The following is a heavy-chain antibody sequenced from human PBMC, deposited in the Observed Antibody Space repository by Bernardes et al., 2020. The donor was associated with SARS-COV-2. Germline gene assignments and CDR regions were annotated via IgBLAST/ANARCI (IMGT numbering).Heavy chain of an antibody. Sequence: GGSLRLSCAASGFYFEDYAMHWVRQAPGKGLEWVSLITWDGRTTYYADSVKGRFTISRDNSKKSLYLQIHSLTTEDTALYYCAKDKSPLGYCNTKTCYPYYFDYWGQGTLVTVSS. CDR1: GFYFEDYA. J-gene: IGHJ4*02. CDR2: ITWDGRTT. D-gene: IGHD2-2*01. V-gene: IGHV3-43D*04. CDR3: AKDKSPLGYCNTKTCYPYYFDY.